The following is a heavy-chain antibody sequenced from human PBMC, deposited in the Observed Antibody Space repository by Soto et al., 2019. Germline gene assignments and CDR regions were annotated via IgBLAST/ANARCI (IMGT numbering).Heavy chain of an antibody. Sequence: QVQLQESGPGLVKPSQTLSLTCTVSGGSVTSGGYYCNWIRQHPGKGLEWIGYTHYTGNPFYNPSPKSQVARAANTSNHHSPQKWTSETATDTAVYYCGAEDLPAGELYFSYWGQGALVTVAP. D-gene: IGHD1-26*01. V-gene: IGHV4-31*01. J-gene: IGHJ4*02. CDR1: GGSVTSGGYY. CDR2: THYTGNP. CDR3: GAEDLPAGELYFSY.